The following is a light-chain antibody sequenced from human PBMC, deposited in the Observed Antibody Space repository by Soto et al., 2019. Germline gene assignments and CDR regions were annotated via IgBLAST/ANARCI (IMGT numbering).Light chain of an antibody. CDR1: QSITNW. CDR2: DAS. Sequence: DIQMTQSPSTLSAHVGDRVTITCRASQSITNWVAWYQQKPGKAPKLLIYDASNLESGVPSRFSGGGSGTDFTLTGSSLHHDDVATYYCQQYNNYSPTFGQGTKVEV. V-gene: IGKV1-5*01. J-gene: IGKJ1*01. CDR3: QQYNNYSPT.